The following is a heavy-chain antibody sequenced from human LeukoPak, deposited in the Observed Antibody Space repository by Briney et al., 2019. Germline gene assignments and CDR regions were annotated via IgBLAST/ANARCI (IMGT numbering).Heavy chain of an antibody. CDR2: ISSSGTYV. CDR1: GFTFSSYS. Sequence: GGSLRLSCAASGFTFSSYSMNWVRQAPGKGLEWVSSISSSGTYVYYADSMKGRFTISRDDSKNTLYLQMSSLRAEDTAIYYCVKGVAARLDYWGQGTLVTVSS. J-gene: IGHJ4*02. CDR3: VKGVAARLDY. V-gene: IGHV3-21*01. D-gene: IGHD6-6*01.